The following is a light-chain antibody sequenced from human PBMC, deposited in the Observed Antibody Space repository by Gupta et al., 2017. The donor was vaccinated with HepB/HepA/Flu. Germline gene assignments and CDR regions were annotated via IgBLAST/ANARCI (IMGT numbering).Light chain of an antibody. V-gene: IGKV1-9*01. CDR2: AAS. J-gene: IGKJ4*01. CDR1: QGISSY. Sequence: DIQLTQSPSFLSASVGDRVTITCRASQGISSYLAWYQQKPGKAPKLLIYAASTLQSGGPSRCSGSGAGTEDIITTSSLQPEDFATYYCQQLNSDPLTFGEGTKVEIK. CDR3: QQLNSDPLT.